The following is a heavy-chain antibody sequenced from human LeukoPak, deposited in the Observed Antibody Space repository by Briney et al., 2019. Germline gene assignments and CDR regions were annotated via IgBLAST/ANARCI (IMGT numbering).Heavy chain of an antibody. D-gene: IGHD6-13*01. V-gene: IGHV3-7*01. J-gene: IGHJ6*03. CDR3: GRVRLSKRAAAGGNYYYYYMDV. CDR1: GFTFSSYW. Sequence: GGSLRLSCAASGFTFSSYWMSWVRQAPGKGLEWVANIKQDGSEKYYVDSVKGRFTISRDNAKNSLYLQMNSLRAEDTAVYYCGRVRLSKRAAAGGNYYYYYMDVWGKGTTVTVSS. CDR2: IKQDGSEK.